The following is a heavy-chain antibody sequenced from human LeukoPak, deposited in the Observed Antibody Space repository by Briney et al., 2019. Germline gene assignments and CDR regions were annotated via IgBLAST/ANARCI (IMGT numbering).Heavy chain of an antibody. CDR2: IHYSGST. V-gene: IGHV4-59*01. D-gene: IGHD6-19*01. CDR3: ARHYSYSSGWYDY. CDR1: GGSISGYY. J-gene: IGHJ4*02. Sequence: SETLSLTCTVSGGSISGYYWSWIRQPPGKGLEWIGYIHYSGSTNYNPSLNSRVTISVDTSKNQFSLKLSSVTAADTAVYYCARHYSYSSGWYDYWGQGTLVTVS.